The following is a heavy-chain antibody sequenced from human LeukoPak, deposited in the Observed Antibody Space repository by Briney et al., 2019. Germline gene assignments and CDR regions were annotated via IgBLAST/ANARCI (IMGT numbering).Heavy chain of an antibody. CDR3: ARGYDILTGYPNLDY. J-gene: IGHJ4*02. D-gene: IGHD3-9*01. CDR2: GSGGST. Sequence: GSGGSTYYADSVKGRFTISRDNSKNTLYLQMNSLRAEDTAVYYCARGYDILTGYPNLDYWGQGTLVTVSS. V-gene: IGHV3-23*01.